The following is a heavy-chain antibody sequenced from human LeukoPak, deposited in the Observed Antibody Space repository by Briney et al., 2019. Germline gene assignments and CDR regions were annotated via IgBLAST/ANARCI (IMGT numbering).Heavy chain of an antibody. CDR1: GFTFSTYA. Sequence: GGSLRLSCAASGFTFSTYAMSWFRQAPGKGLEWVGFIRSKAYGGTTEYAASVKGRFTISRDDSKSIAYLQMNSLKTEDTAVYYCTRGGSSWYEYWGQGTLVTVSS. CDR2: IRSKAYGGTT. V-gene: IGHV3-49*03. CDR3: TRGGSSWYEY. J-gene: IGHJ4*02. D-gene: IGHD6-13*01.